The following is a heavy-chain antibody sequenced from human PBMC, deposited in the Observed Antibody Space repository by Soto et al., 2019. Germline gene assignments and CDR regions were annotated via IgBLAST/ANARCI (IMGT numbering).Heavy chain of an antibody. J-gene: IGHJ6*02. D-gene: IGHD6-6*01. V-gene: IGHV5-51*01. CDR2: IYPGDSDT. Sequence: XESLKISCKGSGYSFTSYWIGWVRQMPGKGLEWMGIIYPGDSDTRYSPSFQGQVTISADKSISTAYLQWSSLKASDTAMYYCASGISSSSADYYYYGMDVWGQGNTVTVSS. CDR1: GYSFTSYW. CDR3: ASGISSSSADYYYYGMDV.